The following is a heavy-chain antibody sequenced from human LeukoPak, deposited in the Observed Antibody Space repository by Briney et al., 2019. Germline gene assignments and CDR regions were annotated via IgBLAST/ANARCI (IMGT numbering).Heavy chain of an antibody. Sequence: ASVKVSCKASGGTFSSYAISWVRQAPGQGLEWMGWISTYNGNTNYAQNLQGRVTMTTDPSTSTAYMELRSLRSDDTAVYYCARGSEGYSYGYSWGQGTLVTVSS. CDR2: ISTYNGNT. CDR1: GGTFSSYA. V-gene: IGHV1-18*01. CDR3: ARGSEGYSYGYS. J-gene: IGHJ4*02. D-gene: IGHD5-18*01.